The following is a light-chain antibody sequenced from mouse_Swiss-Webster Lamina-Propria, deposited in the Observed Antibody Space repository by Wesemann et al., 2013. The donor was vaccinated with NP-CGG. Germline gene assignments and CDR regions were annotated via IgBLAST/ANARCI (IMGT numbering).Light chain of an antibody. V-gene: IGKV5-48*01. J-gene: IGKJ5*01. CDR3: QQSNSWLT. Sequence: LSVSPGERVSFSCRASQSIGTSIHWYQQRTNGSPRLLIKYASESISGIPSRFSGSGSGTDFTLSINSVESEDIADYYCQQSNSWLTFGAGTKLELK. CDR2: YAS. CDR1: QSIGTS.